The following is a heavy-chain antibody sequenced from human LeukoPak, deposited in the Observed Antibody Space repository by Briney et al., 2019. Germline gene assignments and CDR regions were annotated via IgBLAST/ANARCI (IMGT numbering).Heavy chain of an antibody. D-gene: IGHD4-17*01. Sequence: GASVKVSCKASGYTFTSYYMHWVRQAPGQGLEWMGIINPSGGSTSYAQKFQGRVTMTRDMSTNTVYMELSSLRSEDTAVYYCARVNYGDWTFDYWGQGTLVTVSS. CDR2: INPSGGST. J-gene: IGHJ4*02. V-gene: IGHV1-46*01. CDR3: ARVNYGDWTFDY. CDR1: GYTFTSYY.